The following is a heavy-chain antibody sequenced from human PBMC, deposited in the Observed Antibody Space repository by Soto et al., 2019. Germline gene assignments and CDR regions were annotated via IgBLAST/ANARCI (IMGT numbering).Heavy chain of an antibody. CDR2: ISYDGSNK. CDR3: ARDRDTYYYDSSAGAFDI. V-gene: IGHV3-30-3*01. J-gene: IGHJ3*02. CDR1: GFTFSSYA. Sequence: GGSLRLSCAASGFTFSSYAMHWVRQAPGKGLEWVAVISYDGSNKYYADSVKGRFTISRDNSKKTLYLQMNSLRAEETAVYYCARDRDTYYYDSSAGAFDIWGQGTMVTVSS. D-gene: IGHD3-22*01.